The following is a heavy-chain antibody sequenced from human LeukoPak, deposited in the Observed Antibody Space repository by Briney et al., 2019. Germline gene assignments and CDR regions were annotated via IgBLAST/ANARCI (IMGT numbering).Heavy chain of an antibody. Sequence: GGSLRLSCAASGFTFSGYSMNWVRQAPGKGLEWVSYISSSSSTIYYADSVKGRFTISRDNAKNSLYLQMNSLRDEDTAVYYCARDPYYYDSSGYYRNGYYFDYWGQGTLVTVSS. J-gene: IGHJ4*02. CDR3: ARDPYYYDSSGYYRNGYYFDY. CDR1: GFTFSGYS. V-gene: IGHV3-48*02. CDR2: ISSSSSTI. D-gene: IGHD3-22*01.